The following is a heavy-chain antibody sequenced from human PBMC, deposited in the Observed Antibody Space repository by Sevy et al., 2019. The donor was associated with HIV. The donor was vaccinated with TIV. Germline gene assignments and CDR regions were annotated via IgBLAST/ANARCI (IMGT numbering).Heavy chain of an antibody. CDR2: LTFGCGEI. D-gene: IGHD2-8*01. CDR1: GFTFSKYS. Sequence: GGSLRLSCAASGFTFSKYSMSWVRQAPGKGLEWVSNLTFGCGEINHADSVKGRFNISRDNSKNSLYLQMNNLRAEDTDVYYCAREGCTKPHDYWGQGTLVTVSS. J-gene: IGHJ4*02. V-gene: IGHV3-23*01. CDR3: AREGCTKPHDY.